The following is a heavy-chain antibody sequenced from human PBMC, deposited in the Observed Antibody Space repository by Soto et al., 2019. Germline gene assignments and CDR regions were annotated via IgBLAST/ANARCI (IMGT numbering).Heavy chain of an antibody. Sequence: PSETLSLTCTASGGSIISYYWSWIRQPPGKGLEWIGYIYYSGSTNYNPSLKSRVTISVDTSKNQFSLKLSSVTAADTAVYYCARTAGSSSVYFDYWGQGTLVTVSS. D-gene: IGHD6-6*01. V-gene: IGHV4-59*01. CDR1: GGSIISYY. J-gene: IGHJ4*02. CDR2: IYYSGST. CDR3: ARTAGSSSVYFDY.